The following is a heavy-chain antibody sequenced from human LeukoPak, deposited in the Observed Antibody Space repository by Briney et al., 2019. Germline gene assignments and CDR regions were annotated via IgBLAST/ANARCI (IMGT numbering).Heavy chain of an antibody. CDR2: MNPNSGNT. Sequence: GASVKVSCKASGYTFTSYDINWVRQATGQGLEWMGWMNPNSGNTGYAQKFQGRVTITRNTSISTAYMELSSLRSEDTAVYYCARSPRADYDFWSGYLYYYYMDVWGKGTTVTVS. D-gene: IGHD3-3*01. J-gene: IGHJ6*03. CDR3: ARSPRADYDFWSGYLYYYYMDV. V-gene: IGHV1-8*03. CDR1: GYTFTSYD.